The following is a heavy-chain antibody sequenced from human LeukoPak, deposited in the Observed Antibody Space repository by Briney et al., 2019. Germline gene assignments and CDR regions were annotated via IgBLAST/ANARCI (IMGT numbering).Heavy chain of an antibody. J-gene: IGHJ4*02. V-gene: IGHV1-46*01. CDR2: INPSCGST. CDR3: ASIVVVAATQDAFDY. Sequence: GASVKVSCKASGYTFTSYYMHWVRQAPGQGLEWMGIINPSCGSTSYAQKFQGRVTMTRDTSTSTVYMELSSLRSEDTAVYYCASIVVVAATQDAFDYWGQGTLVTVSS. CDR1: GYTFTSYY. D-gene: IGHD2-15*01.